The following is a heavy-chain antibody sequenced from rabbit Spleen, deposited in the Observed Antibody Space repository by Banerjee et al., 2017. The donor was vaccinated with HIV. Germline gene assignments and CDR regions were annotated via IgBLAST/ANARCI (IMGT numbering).Heavy chain of an antibody. CDR1: GFSLRSNT. D-gene: IGHD1-1*01. Sequence: QEQLVESGGGLVQPEGSLTLTCTASGFSLRSNTIYWVRQAPGKGLEWIACIAAGSGGTTYYANWAKGRFTISLDNAQTTVTLQMTNLTAADTATYFCARDLVAVIGWNFNLWGPGTLVTVS. J-gene: IGHJ4*01. CDR2: IAAGSGGTT. CDR3: ARDLVAVIGWNFNL. V-gene: IGHV1S45*01.